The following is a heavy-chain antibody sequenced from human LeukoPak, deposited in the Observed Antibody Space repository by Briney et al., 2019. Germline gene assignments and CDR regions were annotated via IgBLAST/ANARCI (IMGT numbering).Heavy chain of an antibody. J-gene: IGHJ4*02. CDR2: IYPGDSDT. D-gene: IGHD3-16*01. V-gene: IGHV5-51*01. Sequence: GESLKISCKGFGYSFTSYWIAWVRQMPGKGLEWMGIIYPGDSDTRYSPSFQGQVTISADKFISTAYLQWSSLKASDTAMYYCARRADSVYYFEYWGQGTLVTVSS. CDR1: GYSFTSYW. CDR3: ARRADSVYYFEY.